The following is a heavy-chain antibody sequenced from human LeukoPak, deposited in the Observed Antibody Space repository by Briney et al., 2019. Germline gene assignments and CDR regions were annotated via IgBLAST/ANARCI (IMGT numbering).Heavy chain of an antibody. V-gene: IGHV4-39*07. CDR1: GGSISSSSYY. CDR3: AREIVVVPEDLNWLDP. CDR2: IYYSGST. D-gene: IGHD2-2*01. Sequence: SETLSLTCTVSGGSISSSSYYWGWIRQPPGKGLEWIGSIYYSGSTYYNPSLKSRVTISVDTSKNQFSLKLSSVTAADTAVYYCAREIVVVPEDLNWLDPWGQGTLVTVSS. J-gene: IGHJ5*02.